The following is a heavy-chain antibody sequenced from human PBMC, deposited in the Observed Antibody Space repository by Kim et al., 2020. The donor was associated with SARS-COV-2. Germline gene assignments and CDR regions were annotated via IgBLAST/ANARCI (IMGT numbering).Heavy chain of an antibody. Sequence: SVKVSCKASGGTLRNYAINWVRQAPGQGLEWMGDLMLGAPKYAQNFLGRLTITADDLTNTAFMELRSLRSDDTAVYYCARGGGINSPNYFDPWGQGTLVTVSS. CDR3: ARGGGINSPNYFDP. J-gene: IGHJ5*02. D-gene: IGHD1-7*01. CDR2: LMLGAP. CDR1: GGTLRNYA. V-gene: IGHV1-69*13.